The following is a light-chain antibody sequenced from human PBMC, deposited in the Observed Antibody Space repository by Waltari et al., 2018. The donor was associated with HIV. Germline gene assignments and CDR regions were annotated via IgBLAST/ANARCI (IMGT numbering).Light chain of an antibody. Sequence: QSALTQPRSVYGSPGTSVPLSSTGTRIDVGGYNFVSCYQQHPGKAPKLMIYDVTKRPSGVPDRFSGSKSGNTASLTISGLQAEDEADYYCFSYATGSYWVFGGGTKLTAL. V-gene: IGLV2-11*01. CDR2: DVT. CDR3: FSYATGSYWV. J-gene: IGLJ3*02. CDR1: RIDVGGYNF.